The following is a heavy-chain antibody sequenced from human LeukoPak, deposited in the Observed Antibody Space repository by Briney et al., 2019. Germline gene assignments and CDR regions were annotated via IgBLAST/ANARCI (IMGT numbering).Heavy chain of an antibody. J-gene: IGHJ4*02. CDR2: INPNSGGT. V-gene: IGHV1-2*02. Sequence: GASVKVSCKTSGYTFTGYYMHWVRQAPGQGLEWMGWINPNSGGTNYAQKFQGRVTMTRDTSISTAYMELSRLRSDDTAVYYCARDRGTYGQDTDYWGQGTLVTVSS. CDR3: ARDRGTYGQDTDY. D-gene: IGHD3-10*01. CDR1: GYTFTGYY.